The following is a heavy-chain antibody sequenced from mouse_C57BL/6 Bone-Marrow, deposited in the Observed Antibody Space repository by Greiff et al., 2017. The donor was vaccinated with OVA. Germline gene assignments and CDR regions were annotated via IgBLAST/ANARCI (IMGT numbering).Heavy chain of an antibody. CDR1: GYTFTSYG. V-gene: IGHV1-81*01. J-gene: IGHJ2*01. CDR3: ARGSSWGYFDY. Sequence: VQLVESGAELARPGASVKLSCKASGYTFTSYGISWVKQRTGQGLEWIGEIYPRSGNTYYNEKFKGKATLTADKSSSTAYMELRSLTSEDSAVYFCARGSSWGYFDYWGQGTNLTVSS. D-gene: IGHD1-1*01. CDR2: IYPRSGNT.